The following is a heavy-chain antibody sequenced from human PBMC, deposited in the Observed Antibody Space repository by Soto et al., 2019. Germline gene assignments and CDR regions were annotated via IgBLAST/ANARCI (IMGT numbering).Heavy chain of an antibody. J-gene: IGHJ4*02. D-gene: IGHD3-3*01. Sequence: EEQLVESGGGLVQPGGSLRLSCAASGFTVSNLYMTWVRQAPGKGLQWVAVISSGGSTYYADSVKGRFTISRDNSKNTLYLEMNSLRAEDTAVYYCARDTLGGAYDFLHGGQGTLVTVSS. V-gene: IGHV3-66*01. CDR1: GFTVSNLY. CDR3: ARDTLGGAYDFLH. CDR2: ISSGGST.